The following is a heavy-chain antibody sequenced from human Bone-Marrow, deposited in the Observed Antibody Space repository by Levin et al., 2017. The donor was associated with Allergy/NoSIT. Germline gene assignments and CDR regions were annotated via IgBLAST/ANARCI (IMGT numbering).Heavy chain of an antibody. CDR3: AKDSEKWELPYLIDY. Sequence: AASVKVSCAASGFTFSSYAMSWVRQAPGKGLEWVSSISGSGGSTYYADSVKGRFTISRDNSKNTLYLQMNRLRAEDTAVYYCAKDSEKWELPYLIDYWGQGTLVTVSS. CDR1: GFTFSSYA. D-gene: IGHD1-26*01. V-gene: IGHV3-23*01. CDR2: ISGSGGST. J-gene: IGHJ4*02.